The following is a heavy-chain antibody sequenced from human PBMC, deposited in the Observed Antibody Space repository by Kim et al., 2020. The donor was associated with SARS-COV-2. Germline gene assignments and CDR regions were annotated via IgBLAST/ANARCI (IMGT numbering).Heavy chain of an antibody. D-gene: IGHD5-12*01. CDR3: ARCGMATTYYFDY. V-gene: IGHV5-51*01. J-gene: IGHJ4*02. Sequence: YSPSFQGQVTISADKSISTAYLQWSSLKASDTAMYYCARCGMATTYYFDYWGQGTLVTVSS.